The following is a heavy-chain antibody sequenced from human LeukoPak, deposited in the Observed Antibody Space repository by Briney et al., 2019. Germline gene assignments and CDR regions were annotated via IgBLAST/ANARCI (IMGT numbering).Heavy chain of an antibody. D-gene: IGHD1-26*01. V-gene: IGHV3-53*01. CDR3: ARDGTPFDS. CDR1: GFTVSRNY. Sequence: GGSLRLSCAASGFTVSRNYMSWVRQAPGKGLEWVSVIYSADSAYYADSVRGRFTISRDNSKNTLYLQMNSLRADDTAVYYCARDGTPFDSWGQGTLVTVSS. J-gene: IGHJ4*02. CDR2: IYSADSA.